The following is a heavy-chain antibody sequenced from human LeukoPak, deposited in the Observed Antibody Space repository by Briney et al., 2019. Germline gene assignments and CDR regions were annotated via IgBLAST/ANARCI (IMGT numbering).Heavy chain of an antibody. CDR2: ISPNSGAT. D-gene: IGHD1-1*01. Sequence: ASVKVSCKASGYTFTDYYMHWVRQAPGQGLEWMGWISPNSGATNYARKFQGRVTLTRDTSMSTAYMELRSLRSDDTAVYYCARALIQLERPRYYFDYWGQGTLVTVSS. V-gene: IGHV1-2*02. J-gene: IGHJ4*02. CDR1: GYTFTDYY. CDR3: ARALIQLERPRYYFDY.